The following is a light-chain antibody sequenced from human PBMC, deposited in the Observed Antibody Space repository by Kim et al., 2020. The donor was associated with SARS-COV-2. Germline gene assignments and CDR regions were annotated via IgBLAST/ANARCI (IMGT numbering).Light chain of an antibody. CDR2: AAS. CDR3: QQYYSYPIT. Sequence: DIQMTQSPSSLSASVGDTVTITCRASQGISQYLAWFRQKPWKAPESLIYAASSLESGVPSKFSGHGSGTDFTLTITGLQPEDSATYFCQQYYSYPITFGQGTRLEIK. J-gene: IGKJ5*01. V-gene: IGKV1-16*02. CDR1: QGISQY.